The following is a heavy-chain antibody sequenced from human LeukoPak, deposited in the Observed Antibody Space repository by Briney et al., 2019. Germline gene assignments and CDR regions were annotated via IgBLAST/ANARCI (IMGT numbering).Heavy chain of an antibody. Sequence: PGGSLRLSCAASGFTFDDYTMHWVRQAPGKGLEWVSLISWDGGSTYYADSVKGRFTISGDNSKNSLYLQMNSLRTEDTALYYCAKGRYCSSTSCPNYFDYWGQGTLVTVSS. J-gene: IGHJ4*02. D-gene: IGHD2-2*01. CDR2: ISWDGGST. V-gene: IGHV3-43*01. CDR3: AKGRYCSSTSCPNYFDY. CDR1: GFTFDDYT.